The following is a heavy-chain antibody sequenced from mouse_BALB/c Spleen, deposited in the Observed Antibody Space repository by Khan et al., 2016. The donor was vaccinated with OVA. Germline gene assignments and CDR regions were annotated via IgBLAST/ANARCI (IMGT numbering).Heavy chain of an antibody. CDR2: INTYTGET. Sequence: QIQLVQSGPELKKPGETVKISCKASGYTFTNYVMNWVKQSPGKGLKWMGWINTYTGETTYADDFKGRFAFSLETSASPAYLQINSLKNEDTATYFCTRVHGGYWGQGTTLTVPS. V-gene: IGHV9-3-1*01. CDR3: TRVHGGY. J-gene: IGHJ2*01. CDR1: GYTFTNYV.